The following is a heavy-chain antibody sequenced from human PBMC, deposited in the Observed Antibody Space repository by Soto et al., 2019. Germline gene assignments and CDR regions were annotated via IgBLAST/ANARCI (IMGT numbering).Heavy chain of an antibody. V-gene: IGHV5-51*01. D-gene: IGHD2-2*01. Sequence: PGESLKISCKGSGFTFTSYWIAWVRQMPGKGLEWMGIIYPGDSDSSYSPSFQGQVTISADKSINTAYLHWSSLKASDIAIYYCAKHEGYCSTTTCSNFDYWGQGTLVTVSS. CDR1: GFTFTSYW. J-gene: IGHJ4*02. CDR2: IYPGDSDS. CDR3: AKHEGYCSTTTCSNFDY.